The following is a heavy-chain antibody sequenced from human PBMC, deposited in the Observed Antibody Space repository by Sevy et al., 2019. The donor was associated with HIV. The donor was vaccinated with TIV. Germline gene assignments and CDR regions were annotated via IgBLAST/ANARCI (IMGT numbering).Heavy chain of an antibody. V-gene: IGHV1-24*01. CDR3: ATTKDYYDSSGYPFDY. CDR2: FDPEDDEK. Sequence: ASVKVSCKVSGYTLTELSVHWVRQAPGKGLEWMATFDPEDDEKIYAQKFQGRVTMTEDTSTDTAYMELSSLRSEDTAVYYCATTKDYYDSSGYPFDYWGQGTLVTVSS. J-gene: IGHJ4*02. CDR1: GYTLTELS. D-gene: IGHD3-22*01.